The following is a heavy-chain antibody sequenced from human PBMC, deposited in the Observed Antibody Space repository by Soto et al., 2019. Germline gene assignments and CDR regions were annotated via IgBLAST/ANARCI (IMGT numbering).Heavy chain of an antibody. Sequence: QLQLQESGPGLVKASEALSLTCSVSGGSISSSSHYWGWLRQPPGQGLEWIRTISHSGSTYYNPSLKTRVSISVDTPKNQFSLKLAAVTAADTALYYCARHVGGYSGSASYPVNNFDMWGQGTMVTASS. CDR2: ISHSGST. CDR3: ARHVGGYSGSASYPVNNFDM. J-gene: IGHJ3*02. CDR1: GGSISSSSHY. V-gene: IGHV4-39*01. D-gene: IGHD3-10*01.